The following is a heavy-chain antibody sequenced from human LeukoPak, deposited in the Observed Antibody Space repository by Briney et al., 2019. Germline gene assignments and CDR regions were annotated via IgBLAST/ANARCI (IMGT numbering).Heavy chain of an antibody. CDR3: ARASSGWSTGDAFDL. Sequence: SGGSLRLSCAASGFTFSSYWMSWVRQAPGKGLEWVANIKQDGSEKYYVDSVKGRFTISRDNAKNSLYLQMHSLRAEDTAVYYCARASSGWSTGDAFDLWGQGTMVTVSS. J-gene: IGHJ3*01. D-gene: IGHD6-19*01. CDR1: GFTFSSYW. V-gene: IGHV3-7*04. CDR2: IKQDGSEK.